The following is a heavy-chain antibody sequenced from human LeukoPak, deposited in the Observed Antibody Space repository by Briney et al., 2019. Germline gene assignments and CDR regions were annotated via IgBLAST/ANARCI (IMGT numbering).Heavy chain of an antibody. CDR3: ATDLLIAVAGTKDY. J-gene: IGHJ4*02. D-gene: IGHD6-19*01. CDR1: GYTLTELS. CDR2: FEPEDGET. V-gene: IGHV1-24*01. Sequence: ASVKVSCKVSGYTLTELSMHWVRQAPGKGLEWMGGFEPEDGETIYAQKFQGRVTMTEDTSTDTAYMELSSLRSEDTAVYYCATDLLIAVAGTKDYWGQGTLVTVSS.